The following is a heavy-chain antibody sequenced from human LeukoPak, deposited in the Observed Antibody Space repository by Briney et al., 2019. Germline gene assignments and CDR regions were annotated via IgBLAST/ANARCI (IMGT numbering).Heavy chain of an antibody. V-gene: IGHV4-39*01. CDR1: GGSFSGYY. CDR2: IYYSGST. J-gene: IGHJ4*02. CDR3: ARRTLLRDYYGSGSYNY. D-gene: IGHD3-10*01. Sequence: SETLSLTCAVYGGSFSGYYWGWIRQPPGKGLEWIGSIYYSGSTYYNPSLKSRVTISVDTSKNQFSLKLSSVTAADTAVYYCARRTLLRDYYGSGSYNYWGQGTLVTVSS.